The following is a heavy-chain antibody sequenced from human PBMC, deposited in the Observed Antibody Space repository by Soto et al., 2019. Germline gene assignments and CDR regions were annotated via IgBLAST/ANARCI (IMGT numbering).Heavy chain of an antibody. V-gene: IGHV3-23*01. D-gene: IGHD6-13*01. CDR1: GFTFSSYA. CDR3: AKESSGYSSSWYFLDPSYFDY. CDR2: ISGSGGST. Sequence: GSLRLSCAASGFTFSSYAMSWVRQAPGKGLEWVSAISGSGGSTYYADSVKGRFTISRDNSKNTLYLQMNSLRAEDTAVYYCAKESSGYSSSWYFLDPSYFDYWGQGTLVTVSS. J-gene: IGHJ4*02.